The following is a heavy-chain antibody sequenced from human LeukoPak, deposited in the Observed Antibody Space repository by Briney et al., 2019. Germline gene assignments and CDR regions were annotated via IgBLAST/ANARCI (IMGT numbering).Heavy chain of an antibody. J-gene: IGHJ5*02. V-gene: IGHV4-34*01. CDR3: ARALGDFWSGYYKVRGYNWFDP. CDR1: GGSFSGYY. D-gene: IGHD3-3*01. CDR2: INHSGST. Sequence: SETLSLTCAVYGGSFSGYYWSWIRQPPGKGLEWIGEINHSGSTNYNPSLKSRVTISVDTSKNQFSLKLSSVTAADTAVYYCARALGDFWSGYYKVRGYNWFDPWGQGTLVTVSS.